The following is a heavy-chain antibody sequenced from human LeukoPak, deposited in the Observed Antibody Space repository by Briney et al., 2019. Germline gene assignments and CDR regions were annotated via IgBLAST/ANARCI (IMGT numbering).Heavy chain of an antibody. Sequence: GGSLRLPCAASAFTLSRSWMHWVRQAPGKGLVWVSRINPDGSMTSYVDSVKGRFTISRDNAKNTLYLQMNSLRVEDTAVYYCVRALTGTDDFWGQGTLVTVSS. CDR1: AFTLSRSW. V-gene: IGHV3-74*01. CDR2: INPDGSMT. J-gene: IGHJ4*02. D-gene: IGHD1-7*01. CDR3: VRALTGTDDF.